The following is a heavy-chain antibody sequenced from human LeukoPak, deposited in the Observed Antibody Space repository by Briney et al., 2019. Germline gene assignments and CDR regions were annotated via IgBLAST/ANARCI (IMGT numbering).Heavy chain of an antibody. CDR3: VTVTTSFADY. CDR1: GYTFTSYG. Sequence: EASVKVSCKASGYTFTSYGISWVRQAPGQGLEWMGWISAYNGNTNYAQKLQGRVTMTTDTSTSTAYMELRSLRSDDTAVYYCVTVTTSFADYWGQGTLATVSS. D-gene: IGHD3-3*01. CDR2: ISAYNGNT. J-gene: IGHJ4*02. V-gene: IGHV1-18*01.